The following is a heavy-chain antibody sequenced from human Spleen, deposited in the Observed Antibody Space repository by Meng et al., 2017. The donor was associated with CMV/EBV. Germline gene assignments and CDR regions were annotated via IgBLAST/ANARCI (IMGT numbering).Heavy chain of an antibody. J-gene: IGHJ4*01. CDR3: ARADYDSSGYDYPEY. Sequence: GGSLRLSCAASGFVFDENGMSWVRQIPGKGLEWVSGISWNGGSTGYRDSVKGRFTISRDNVKKSLYLQMNSLRVEDTAFYYCARADYDSSGYDYPEYWGHGTLVTVSS. CDR1: GFVFDENG. V-gene: IGHV3-20*04. D-gene: IGHD3-22*01. CDR2: ISWNGGST.